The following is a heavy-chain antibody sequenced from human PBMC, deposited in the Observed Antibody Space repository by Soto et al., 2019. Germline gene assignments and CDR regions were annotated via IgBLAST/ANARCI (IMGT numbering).Heavy chain of an antibody. Sequence: SVKVSCKASGYTCTSYGISWVRQAPGQGRDWMGKIVVGSGNTNYAQKFQERVTITRDMSTSTAYMELSSLRSEDTAFYSCTAFAPGPMWFDPWGQGTLVTVSS. V-gene: IGHV1-58*02. CDR3: TAFAPGPMWFDP. CDR1: GYTCTSYG. J-gene: IGHJ5*02. CDR2: IVVGSGNT.